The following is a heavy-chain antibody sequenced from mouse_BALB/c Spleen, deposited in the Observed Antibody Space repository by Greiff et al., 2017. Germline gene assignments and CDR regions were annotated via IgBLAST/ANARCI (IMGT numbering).Heavy chain of an antibody. D-gene: IGHD1-2*01. Sequence: EVKLQESGGGLVQPGGSRKLSCAASGFTFSSFGMHWVRQAPEKGLEWVAYISSGSSTIYYADTVKGRFTISRDNPKNTLFLQMTSLRSEDTAMYYCARGITTATWAYWGQGTLVTVSA. J-gene: IGHJ3*01. CDR1: GFTFSSFG. CDR3: ARGITTATWAY. V-gene: IGHV5-17*02. CDR2: ISSGSSTI.